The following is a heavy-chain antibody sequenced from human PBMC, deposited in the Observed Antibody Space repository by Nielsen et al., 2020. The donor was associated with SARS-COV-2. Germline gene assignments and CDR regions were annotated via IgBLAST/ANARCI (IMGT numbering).Heavy chain of an antibody. Sequence: SETLSLTCTVSGGSISSGDYYWSWIRQPPGKGLEWIGSIYHSGSTYYNPSLKSRVTISVDTSKNQFSLRLSSVTAADTAVYYCARSYVLTAYYGMDVWGQGTTVTVSS. CDR2: IYHSGST. D-gene: IGHD3-9*01. J-gene: IGHJ6*02. CDR3: ARSYVLTAYYGMDV. V-gene: IGHV4-39*07. CDR1: GGSISSGDYY.